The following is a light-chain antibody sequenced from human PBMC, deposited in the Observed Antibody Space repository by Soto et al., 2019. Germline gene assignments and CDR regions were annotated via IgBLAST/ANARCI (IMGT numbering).Light chain of an antibody. CDR1: QGIKNY. Sequence: DIQMTQSPSSLSASVGDRVTITCQASQGIKNYLNWYQQKSGKAPKLLIYDASDLETGGPSRFSGNGSGTDYTFTINSLQPEDIATYYCQHYDNLPLTFGGGTKVEIK. V-gene: IGKV1-33*01. CDR2: DAS. CDR3: QHYDNLPLT. J-gene: IGKJ4*01.